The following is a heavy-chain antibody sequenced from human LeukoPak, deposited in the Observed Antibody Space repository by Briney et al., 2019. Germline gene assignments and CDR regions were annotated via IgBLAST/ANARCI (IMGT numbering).Heavy chain of an antibody. V-gene: IGHV1-8*01. CDR1: GYTFTSYN. CDR3: ARARDYYDSSGYYSDY. J-gene: IGHJ4*02. D-gene: IGHD3-22*01. CDR2: MNPNSGNT. Sequence: GASVKVSCKASGYTFTSYNINWVRQATGQGLEWMGWMNPNSGNTGYAQKFQGGVTMTRNTSISTAYMELSSLRAEDTAVYYCARARDYYDSSGYYSDYWGQGTLVTVSS.